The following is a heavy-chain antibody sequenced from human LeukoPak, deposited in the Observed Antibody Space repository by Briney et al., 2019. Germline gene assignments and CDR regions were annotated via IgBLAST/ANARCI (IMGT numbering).Heavy chain of an antibody. CDR2: IKPSGGST. Sequence: ASVKVSCKASGYTFTSYYMHWVRQAPGQGLEWMGIIKPSGGSTSYAQKFQGRVTMTRDTSTSTVYMELSSLRSEDTAVYYCARVYSSGWYGDYWGQGTLVTVSS. J-gene: IGHJ4*02. CDR1: GYTFTSYY. V-gene: IGHV1-46*01. CDR3: ARVYSSGWYGDY. D-gene: IGHD6-19*01.